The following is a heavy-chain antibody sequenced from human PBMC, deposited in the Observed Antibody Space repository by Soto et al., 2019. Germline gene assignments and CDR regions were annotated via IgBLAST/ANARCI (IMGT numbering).Heavy chain of an antibody. CDR2: LYSGGST. V-gene: IGHV3-66*01. J-gene: IGHJ4*02. CDR1: GFTVSSNY. Sequence: GGSLRLSCASSGFTVSSNYMSWVRQAPGKGLEWVSILYSGGSTYYADSVSGRFTISRDNSKNMLYLQMNNLRAEDTAVYYCARERDTSGYVLKYWGQGTLVTVSS. D-gene: IGHD3-22*01. CDR3: ARERDTSGYVLKY.